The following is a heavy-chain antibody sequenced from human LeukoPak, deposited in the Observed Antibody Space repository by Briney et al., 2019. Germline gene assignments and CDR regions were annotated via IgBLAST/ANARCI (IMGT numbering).Heavy chain of an antibody. J-gene: IGHJ4*02. CDR1: GYSISSDYY. CDR2: IYHSGST. CDR3: ARGPNSVAGYFDY. D-gene: IGHD6-19*01. Sequence: PSETLSLTCAVSGYSISSDYYWDWIRQPPGKGLEWIGSIYHSGSTYYNPSLKSRVTISVDTSKNQFSLKLSSVTAADTAVYYCARGPNSVAGYFDYWGQGTLVTVSS. V-gene: IGHV4-38-2*01.